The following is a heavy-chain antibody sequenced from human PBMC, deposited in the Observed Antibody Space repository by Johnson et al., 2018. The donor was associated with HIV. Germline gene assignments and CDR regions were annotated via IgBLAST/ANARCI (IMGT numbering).Heavy chain of an antibody. CDR1: GFTFDAFG. CDR3: ARGGYCVDGSCRHGNAFDI. D-gene: IGHD2-15*01. J-gene: IGHJ3*02. CDR2: ITWNGGST. Sequence: VQLVESGGGVVRPGGSLRLSCAASGFTFDAFGMTWVRQAPGKGLEWVSGITWNGGSTGYAASVKGRFTMSSDNAKHSLYLQMNSLRAEDTALYFWARGGYCVDGSCRHGNAFDIWGQGTMVTVSS. V-gene: IGHV3-20*04.